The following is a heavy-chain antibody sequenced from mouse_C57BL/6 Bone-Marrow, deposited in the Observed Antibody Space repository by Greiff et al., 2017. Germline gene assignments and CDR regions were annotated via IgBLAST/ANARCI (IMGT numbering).Heavy chain of an antibody. V-gene: IGHV1-64*01. Sequence: VQLQQPGAELVKPGASVKLSCKASGYTFTSYWMHWVKQRPGQGLEWIGVFHPNSGSTNYNEKFKSKATLTVDKSSSTAYMELSSQTSEDSAVYYCARRKGCAYWGQGTLVTVSA. CDR2: FHPNSGST. CDR3: ARRKGCAY. CDR1: GYTFTSYW. J-gene: IGHJ3*01.